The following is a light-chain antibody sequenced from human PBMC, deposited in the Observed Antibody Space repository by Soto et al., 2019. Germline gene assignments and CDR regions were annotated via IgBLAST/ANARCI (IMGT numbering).Light chain of an antibody. J-gene: IGLJ1*01. CDR1: STDVGGYNY. CDR3: SSYAGSNNHYV. Sequence: QSVLTQPPSASGSPGQSVTISCTGTSTDVGGYNYVCCYQHHPGKAPKLMIYEVSKRPSGVHDRFSGSKSVNTASLTGSGLQAEDEAYYCCSSYAGSNNHYVFGTGTKLTVL. CDR2: EVS. V-gene: IGLV2-8*01.